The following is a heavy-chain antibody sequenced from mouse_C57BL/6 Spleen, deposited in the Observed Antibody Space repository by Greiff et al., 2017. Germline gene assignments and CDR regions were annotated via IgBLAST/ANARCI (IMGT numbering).Heavy chain of an antibody. J-gene: IGHJ2*01. V-gene: IGHV1-39*01. CDR3: EGYDGSGNYIDY. CDR2: INPNNGTT. D-gene: IGHD1-1*01. Sequence: VQLQQPGPELVKPGASVKLSCKASGYSFTDYNMNWVKQSNGKSLEWIGVINPNNGTTSYNQKFKGKATLTVDQSSSTAYMQLKSLASEDSAVYYREGYDGSGNYIDYWGQGTTLTVSS. CDR1: GYSFTDYN.